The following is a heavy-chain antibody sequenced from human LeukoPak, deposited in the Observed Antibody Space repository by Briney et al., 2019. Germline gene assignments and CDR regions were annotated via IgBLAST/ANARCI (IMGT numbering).Heavy chain of an antibody. CDR3: ARDAYYYGSGSYYGFDY. J-gene: IGHJ4*02. D-gene: IGHD3-10*01. Sequence: SETLSLTCTVSGYSISSGYYWGWIRQPPGKGLEWIGRIYTSGSTNYNPSLKSRVTMSVGTSKNQFSLKLSSVTAADTAVYYCARDAYYYGSGSYYGFDYWGQGTLVTVSS. CDR1: GYSISSGYY. CDR2: IYTSGST. V-gene: IGHV4-38-2*02.